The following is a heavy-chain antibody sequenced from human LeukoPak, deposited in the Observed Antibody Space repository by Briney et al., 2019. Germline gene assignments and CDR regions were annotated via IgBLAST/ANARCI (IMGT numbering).Heavy chain of an antibody. J-gene: IGHJ5*02. CDR2: IYTSGTI. D-gene: IGHD3-9*01. V-gene: IGHV4-4*07. Sequence: KPSETLSLTCTVSGGSISSYYWSWIRQPAGTALEWIGRIYTSGTITYNPSLKSRVTMSVDTSKNQFSLKLSSVTAADTAVYYCARHSMGTVRYFLPRPPRGWFDPWGQGTLVTVSS. CDR1: GGSISSYY. CDR3: ARHSMGTVRYFLPRPPRGWFDP.